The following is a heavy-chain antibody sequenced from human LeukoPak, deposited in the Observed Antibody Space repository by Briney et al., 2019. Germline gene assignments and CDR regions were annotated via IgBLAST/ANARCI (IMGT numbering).Heavy chain of an antibody. J-gene: IGHJ4*02. Sequence: GGSLRLSCAASGFTFSSYWMSWVRQAPGKGPEWVAHIKQDASQEDHVDSVKGRFTISRDNAKNSLYLQMNSLRAEDTAVYYCARGVVYPTWSGPHWSDYWGQGTLVTVSS. CDR2: IKQDASQE. D-gene: IGHD3-3*01. CDR1: GFTFSSYW. V-gene: IGHV3-7*01. CDR3: ARGVVYPTWSGPHWSDY.